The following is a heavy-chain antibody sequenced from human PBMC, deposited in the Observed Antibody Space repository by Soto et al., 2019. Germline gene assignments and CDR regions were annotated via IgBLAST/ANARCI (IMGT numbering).Heavy chain of an antibody. CDR3: ASEVRAAARRDY. V-gene: IGHV4-34*01. D-gene: IGHD6-13*01. Sequence: SETLSLTCAVYGGSFSGYYWSWIRQPPGKGLEWIGEINHSGSTNYNPSLKSRVTISVDTSKNQFSPKLSSVTAADTAVYYCASEVRAAARRDYWGQGTLVTVSS. J-gene: IGHJ4*02. CDR1: GGSFSGYY. CDR2: INHSGST.